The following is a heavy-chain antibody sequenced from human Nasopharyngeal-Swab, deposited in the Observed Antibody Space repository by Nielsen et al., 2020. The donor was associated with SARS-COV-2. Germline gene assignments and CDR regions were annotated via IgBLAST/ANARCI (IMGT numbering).Heavy chain of an antibody. CDR2: IIQNGPNT. D-gene: IGHD3-3*01. Sequence: GESLKISCAASGFNFRNYAMRWVRQAPGKGLEWVSGIIQNGPNTYYADSVRGRFTIFRDNSKNTLFLQINSLSAEDTAVYYCAKDYTVHYYRLESDYYAPIGSWGPGTLVTVSS. CDR1: GFNFRNYA. V-gene: IGHV3-23*01. J-gene: IGHJ4*02. CDR3: AKDYTVHYYRLESDYYAPIGS.